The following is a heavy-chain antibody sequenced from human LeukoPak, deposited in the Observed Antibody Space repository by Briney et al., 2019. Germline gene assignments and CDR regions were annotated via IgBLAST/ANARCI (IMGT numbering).Heavy chain of an antibody. CDR1: GGSISSYY. D-gene: IGHD3-10*01. J-gene: IGHJ6*03. V-gene: IGHV4-4*07. CDR2: IYTSGST. Sequence: PSETLSLTCTVSGGSISSYYWSWIRQPAGKGLEWIGRIYTSGSTNYNPSLKSRVTMSVDTSKNQFSLKLSSVTAADTAVYYCARDRGITMVRGVITEPGYYYYMDVWGKGTTVTISS. CDR3: ARDRGITMVRGVITEPGYYYYMDV.